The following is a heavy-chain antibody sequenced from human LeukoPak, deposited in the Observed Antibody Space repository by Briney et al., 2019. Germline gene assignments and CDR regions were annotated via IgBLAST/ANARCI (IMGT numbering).Heavy chain of an antibody. D-gene: IGHD3-10*01. J-gene: IGHJ3*02. CDR1: GFTFSSYA. CDR3: ARDLGYYYGSGIHGAFDI. CDR2: ISYDGSNR. Sequence: GRSLRLSWAASGFTFSSYAMHWVRQAPGKGLEWVADISYDGSNRYYADSVKGRFTISRDNSKNTLYLQMNSLRAEDTAVYYCARDLGYYYGSGIHGAFDIWGQGTMVTVSS. V-gene: IGHV3-30*01.